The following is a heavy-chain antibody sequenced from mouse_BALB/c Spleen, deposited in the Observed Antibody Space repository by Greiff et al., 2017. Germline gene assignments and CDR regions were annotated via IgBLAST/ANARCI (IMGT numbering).Heavy chain of an antibody. D-gene: IGHD1-1*01. CDR2: ISNGGGST. J-gene: IGHJ1*01. CDR3: ARLLSGYFDV. V-gene: IGHV5-12-2*01. Sequence: EVMLVESGGGLVQPGGSLKLSCAASGFTFSSYTMSWVRQTPEKRLEWVAYISNGGGSTYYPDTVKGRFTISRDNAKNTLYLQMSSLKSEDTAMYYCARLLSGYFDVWGAGTTVTVSS. CDR1: GFTFSSYT.